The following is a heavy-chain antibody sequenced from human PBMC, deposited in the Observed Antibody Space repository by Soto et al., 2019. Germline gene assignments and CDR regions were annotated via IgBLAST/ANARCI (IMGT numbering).Heavy chain of an antibody. J-gene: IGHJ3*02. CDR1: GGSISDIF. Sequence: QVQLQESGPGLVLPSETLSLTGSVTGGSISDIFWNWVRRPPGKGLEWIGYAQYSRTAKNNPSLKCRVTMSLDSSQKQISLRLGSVTAADTAIYSCAKWVSPHRAFDIWGQGTMVTVSS. D-gene: IGHD1-26*01. CDR3: AKWVSPHRAFDI. CDR2: AQYSRTA. V-gene: IGHV4-59*12.